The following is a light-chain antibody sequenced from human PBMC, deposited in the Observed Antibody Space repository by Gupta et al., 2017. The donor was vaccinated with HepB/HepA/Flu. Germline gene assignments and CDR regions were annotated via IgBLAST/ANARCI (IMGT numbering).Light chain of an antibody. CDR3: AVWDDSLSAVV. CDR1: TPNIGSNH. V-gene: IGLV1-47*01. Sequence: QSVVTQSPSASGTPGQKITISCSGSTPNIGSNHVHWYQHLPGTAPKLLIYRSNQRPSRIPDRFSGSRSGTSGTLAISGLQSDDEADYFCAVWDDSLSAVVFGGGTKVTV. CDR2: RSN. J-gene: IGLJ2*01.